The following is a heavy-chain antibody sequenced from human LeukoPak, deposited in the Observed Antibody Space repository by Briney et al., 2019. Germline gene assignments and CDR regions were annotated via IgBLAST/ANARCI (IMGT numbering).Heavy chain of an antibody. CDR3: ATARRGMIVEGHFDY. CDR1: GYTLTELS. Sequence: ASVKVSCKVSGYTLTELSMHWVRQAPGKGLEWMGGFDPEDGETIYAQKFQGRVTMTEDTSTDTAYMELSRLRSEDTAVYYCATARRGMIVEGHFDYWGQGTLVTVSS. J-gene: IGHJ4*02. D-gene: IGHD3-22*01. CDR2: FDPEDGET. V-gene: IGHV1-24*01.